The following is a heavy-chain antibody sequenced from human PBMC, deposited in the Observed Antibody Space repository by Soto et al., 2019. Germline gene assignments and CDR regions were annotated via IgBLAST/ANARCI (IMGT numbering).Heavy chain of an antibody. CDR2: IYYSGST. D-gene: IGHD4-17*01. V-gene: IGHV4-39*01. Sequence: SETLSLTCTVSGGSIISSSYYWVLIRQPPGKGLEWIGSIYYSGSTYYNPSLKSRVTISVDTSKNQFSLKLSSVTAADTAVYYCRVWDGDASFYYYYGMDVWGQRTTVTVSS. CDR1: GGSIISSSYY. CDR3: RVWDGDASFYYYYGMDV. J-gene: IGHJ6*02.